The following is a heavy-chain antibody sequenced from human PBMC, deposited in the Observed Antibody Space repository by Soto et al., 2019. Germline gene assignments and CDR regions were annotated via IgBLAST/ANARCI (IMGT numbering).Heavy chain of an antibody. CDR2: ISYDGSNK. V-gene: IGHV3-30*18. Sequence: QVQLVESGGGVVQPGRSLRLSCAASGFTFSSYGMHWVRQAPGKGLEWVAVISYDGSNKYYADSVKGRFTISRDNSKNTLYLQMNSLRAEDTAVYYCAKEIGGTHIVGHFDYWGQGTLVTVSS. D-gene: IGHD2-21*01. CDR3: AKEIGGTHIVGHFDY. CDR1: GFTFSSYG. J-gene: IGHJ4*02.